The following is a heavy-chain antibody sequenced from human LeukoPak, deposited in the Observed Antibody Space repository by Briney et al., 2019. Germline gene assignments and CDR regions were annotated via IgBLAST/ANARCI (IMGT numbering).Heavy chain of an antibody. V-gene: IGHV3-66*01. D-gene: IGHD4-23*01. CDR1: GFTVSSNY. CDR3: ARDYYGGNSEVISWRFDL. J-gene: IGHJ2*01. Sequence: GGSLRLSCAASGFTVSSNYMSWVRQAPGKGLEWVSVIYSGGGSTYYADSVKGRFTISRDKSKNTLYLQMNSLRAEDTAVYYCARDYYGGNSEVISWRFDLWGRGTLVSVSS. CDR2: IYSGGGST.